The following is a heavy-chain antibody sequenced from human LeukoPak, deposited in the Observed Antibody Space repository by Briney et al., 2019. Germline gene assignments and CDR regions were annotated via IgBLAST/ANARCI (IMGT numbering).Heavy chain of an antibody. D-gene: IGHD7-27*01. CDR3: ARDYWGVRLYYYYYMDV. CDR1: GGSISSNSYY. Sequence: NPSETLSLTCAVSGGSISSNSYYWGWIRQPPGKGLEWIGSIYYSGSTYYHPSLKSRFTITVDTSKNQFSLKLSSVTAADTAVYYCARDYWGVRLYYYYYMDVWGKGTTVTVSS. CDR2: IYYSGST. V-gene: IGHV4-39*02. J-gene: IGHJ6*03.